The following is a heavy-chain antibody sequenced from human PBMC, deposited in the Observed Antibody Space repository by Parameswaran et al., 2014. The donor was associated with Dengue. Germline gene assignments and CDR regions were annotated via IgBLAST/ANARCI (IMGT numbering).Heavy chain of an antibody. D-gene: IGHD1-26*01. Sequence: VRQAPGKGLEWMGIIYPGDSDTRYSPSFQGQVTISADKSISTAYLQWSSLKASDTAMYYCARGAGATHYYYYYGMDVWGQGTTVPSP. CDR3: ARGAGATHYYYYYGMDV. V-gene: IGHV5-51*01. CDR2: IYPGDSDT. J-gene: IGHJ6*02.